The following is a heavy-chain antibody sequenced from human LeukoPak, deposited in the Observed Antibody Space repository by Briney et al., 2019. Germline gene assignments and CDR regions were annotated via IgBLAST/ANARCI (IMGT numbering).Heavy chain of an antibody. J-gene: IGHJ4*02. Sequence: ASVNVSCKASGGTFSSYAISWVRQAPGQGLEWLGWINPYIGAAHSAQKFQGRVTMTRDTSISTAYMELSSLRSDDTAVYYCARASSWEPHDYWGQGTLATVSS. CDR3: ARASSWEPHDY. CDR2: INPYIGAA. CDR1: GGTFSSYA. V-gene: IGHV1-2*02. D-gene: IGHD1-26*01.